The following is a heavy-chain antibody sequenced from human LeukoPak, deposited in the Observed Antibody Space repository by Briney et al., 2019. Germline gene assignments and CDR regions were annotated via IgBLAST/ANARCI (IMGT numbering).Heavy chain of an antibody. CDR1: GGSISSRSSY. D-gene: IGHD5-24*01. V-gene: IGHV4-39*01. CDR2: IYYSGST. J-gene: IGHJ4*02. CDR3: ARQEVEMATIYYGGDFDY. Sequence: SETLSLTCTVSGGSISSRSSYWGWLRQPPGTGLEWIGSIYYSGSTYYNPSLKRRVTISVDTSKNQFSLKLSSVTAADTAVYYCARQEVEMATIYYGGDFDYWGQGTLVTVSS.